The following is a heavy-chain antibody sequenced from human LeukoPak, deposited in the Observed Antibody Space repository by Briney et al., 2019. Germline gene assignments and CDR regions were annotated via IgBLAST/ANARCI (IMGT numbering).Heavy chain of an antibody. CDR2: IYYSGST. Sequence: SQTLSLTCTVSGGSISSGDYYWSWIRQPPGKGLEWIGYIYYSGSTYYTPSLRGRVTISVDTSKNQLSLNLSSVTAADTAVYYCARGYSLDYWGQGTLVTVSS. CDR1: GGSISSGDYY. V-gene: IGHV4-30-4*01. CDR3: ARGYSLDY. J-gene: IGHJ4*02. D-gene: IGHD5-18*01.